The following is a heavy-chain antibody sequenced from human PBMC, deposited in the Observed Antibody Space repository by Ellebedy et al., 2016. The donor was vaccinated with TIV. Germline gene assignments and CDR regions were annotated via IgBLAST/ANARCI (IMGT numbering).Heavy chain of an antibody. D-gene: IGHD2-21*01. Sequence: GESLKISCAASGFTFSGCSMNWVRQAPGKGLEWISYISGDSTNIHYADSVKGRFTISRDNAKNSLFLQLDSLRVEDPAVYYCARGVASGAWLIDNWGQGTLVTVSS. CDR3: ARGVASGAWLIDN. J-gene: IGHJ4*02. V-gene: IGHV3-48*04. CDR1: GFTFSGCS. CDR2: ISGDSTNI.